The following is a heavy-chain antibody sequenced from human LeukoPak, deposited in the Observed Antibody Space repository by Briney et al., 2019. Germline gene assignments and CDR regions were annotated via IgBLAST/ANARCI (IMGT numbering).Heavy chain of an antibody. CDR2: INPNSGAT. Sequence: ASVKVSCKASGYTFTGYYIHWVRQAPGQGLEWMGWINPNSGATNYAQTFQGRVTMTRDTSISTAYMELSRLRSDGTAVYYCARDTGMDPAALDYWGQGTLITVSS. V-gene: IGHV1-2*02. CDR3: ARDTGMDPAALDY. J-gene: IGHJ4*02. D-gene: IGHD5-18*01. CDR1: GYTFTGYY.